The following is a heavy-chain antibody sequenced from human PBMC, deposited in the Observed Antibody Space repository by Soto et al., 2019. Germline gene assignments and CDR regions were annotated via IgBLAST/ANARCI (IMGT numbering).Heavy chain of an antibody. CDR1: GFTVNSNY. V-gene: IGHV3-30-3*01. J-gene: IGHJ4*02. Sequence: PGGSLRLSCATSGFTVNSNYMSRVRQAPGKGLEWVAVISYDGSNKYYADSVKGRFTISRDNSKNTLYLQMNSLRAEDTAVYYCARDKRDLRFLEWSYYFDYWGQGTLVTVSS. D-gene: IGHD3-3*01. CDR3: ARDKRDLRFLEWSYYFDY. CDR2: ISYDGSNK.